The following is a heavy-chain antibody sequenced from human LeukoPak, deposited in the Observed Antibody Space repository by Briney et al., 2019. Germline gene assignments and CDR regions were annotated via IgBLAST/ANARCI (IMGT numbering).Heavy chain of an antibody. Sequence: GGSLRLSCAASGFTFNTYSMNWVRQAPGKGLEWVSSISTSSSYIYYADSVKGRFTISRDNAKNSLYLQMNSLRAEDTAVYYCASEAHYYDSSGYYPLIDYWGQGTLVTISS. CDR1: GFTFNTYS. D-gene: IGHD3-22*01. J-gene: IGHJ4*02. CDR2: ISTSSSYI. CDR3: ASEAHYYDSSGYYPLIDY. V-gene: IGHV3-21*01.